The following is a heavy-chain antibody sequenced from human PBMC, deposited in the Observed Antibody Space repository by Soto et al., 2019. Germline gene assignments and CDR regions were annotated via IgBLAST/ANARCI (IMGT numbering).Heavy chain of an antibody. CDR2: ISSSSSTI. CDR3: ASEAAYDSSGHGAFDI. D-gene: IGHD3-22*01. V-gene: IGHV3-48*02. J-gene: IGHJ3*02. CDR1: GFTFNSYS. Sequence: GGSIRLSCAASGFTFNSYSMNWARQAQGKGLEWVSYISSSSSTIYYADSVKGRFTISRDNAKNSLYLQMNSLRDEDTAVYYCASEAAYDSSGHGAFDIWGQGTMVTVSS.